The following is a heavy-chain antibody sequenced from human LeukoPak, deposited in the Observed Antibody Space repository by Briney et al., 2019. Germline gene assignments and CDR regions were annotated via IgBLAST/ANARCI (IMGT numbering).Heavy chain of an antibody. CDR3: AKDSEWELLPFDY. D-gene: IGHD1-26*01. CDR1: GGSISSSSYY. Sequence: SETLSLTCTVSGGSISSSSYYWGWIRQPPGKGLEWIGSIYYSGSTYYNPSLKSRVTISVDTSKNQFSLKLSSVTAADTAVYYCAKDSEWELLPFDYWGQGTLVTVSS. V-gene: IGHV4-39*07. J-gene: IGHJ4*02. CDR2: IYYSGST.